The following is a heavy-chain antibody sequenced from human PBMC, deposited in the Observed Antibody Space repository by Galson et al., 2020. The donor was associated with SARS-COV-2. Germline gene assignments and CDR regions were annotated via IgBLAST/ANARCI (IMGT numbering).Heavy chain of an antibody. CDR2: IIPIFGTA. J-gene: IGHJ6*02. CDR3: ARSGYSYGYSTTYDYYYYGMDV. Sequence: SVKVSCKASGGTFSSYAISWVRQAPGQGLEWMGGIIPIFGTANYAQKFQGRVTITADESTSTAYMELSSLRSEDTAVYYCARSGYSYGYSTTYDYYYYGMDVWGQGTTGTVSS. CDR1: GGTFSSYA. V-gene: IGHV1-69*13. D-gene: IGHD5-18*01.